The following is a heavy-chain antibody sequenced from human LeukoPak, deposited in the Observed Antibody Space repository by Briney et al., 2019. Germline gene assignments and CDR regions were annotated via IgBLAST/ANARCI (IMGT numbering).Heavy chain of an antibody. J-gene: IGHJ4*02. V-gene: IGHV4-34*01. CDR1: GGSFSGYY. CDR3: ARGDVVVVAAPFDY. Sequence: SETLSLTCAVYGGSFSGYYWSWIRQPPGKGLEWIGEINHSGSTNYNPSLKSRVTISVDTSKNQFSLKLSSVTAADTAVYYCARGDVVVVAAPFDYWGQGTLVTVSS. D-gene: IGHD2-15*01. CDR2: INHSGST.